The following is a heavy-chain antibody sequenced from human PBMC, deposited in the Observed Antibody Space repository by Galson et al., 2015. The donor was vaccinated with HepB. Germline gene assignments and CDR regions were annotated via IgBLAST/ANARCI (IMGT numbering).Heavy chain of an antibody. CDR2: IKQDGSEK. V-gene: IGHV3-7*01. CDR3: ARDRTGYGMDV. J-gene: IGHJ6*02. CDR1: GFTFSGFW. D-gene: IGHD1-14*01. Sequence: SLRLSCAASGFTFSGFWMSWVRQAPGKGLEGVANIKQDGSEKYYVDSVKGRFTISRDNAKNSLYLQMNSLRAEDTAVYYCARDRTGYGMDVWGQGTTVTVSS.